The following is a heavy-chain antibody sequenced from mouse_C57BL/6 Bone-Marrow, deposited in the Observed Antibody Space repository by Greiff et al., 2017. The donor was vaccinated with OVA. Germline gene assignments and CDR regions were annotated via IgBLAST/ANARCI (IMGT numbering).Heavy chain of an antibody. J-gene: IGHJ4*01. CDR1: GFTFSSYA. D-gene: IGHD2-3*01. Sequence: EVQLVESGGGLVKPGGSLKLSCAASGFTFSSYAMSWVRQTPETRLEWVATISVGGSYTYYPDNVKGRFTISRDNAKNNLYLQMSHLKSEDTAMYYCARDMKMDYWGKGTSVTVSS. CDR2: ISVGGSYT. V-gene: IGHV5-4*01. CDR3: ARDMKMDY.